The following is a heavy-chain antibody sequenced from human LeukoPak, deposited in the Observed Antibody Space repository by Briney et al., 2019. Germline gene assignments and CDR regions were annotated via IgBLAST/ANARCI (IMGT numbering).Heavy chain of an antibody. V-gene: IGHV3-23*01. D-gene: IGHD6-19*01. CDR3: AKRASPSSIAVAGNFDY. J-gene: IGHJ4*02. CDR2: ISGSGVRT. CDR1: AFSVNRNE. Sequence: GGSLILSCAASAFSVNRNEMTWVRQAPGRGLGWVSAISGSGVRTYYADSVKGRFTISRDNSKNTLYLQINRLRAEDTAVYYCAKRASPSSIAVAGNFDYWGQGTLVTVSS.